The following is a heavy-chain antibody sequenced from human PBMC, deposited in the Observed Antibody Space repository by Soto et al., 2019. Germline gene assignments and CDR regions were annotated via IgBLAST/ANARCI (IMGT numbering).Heavy chain of an antibody. CDR1: GYTFTSYD. V-gene: IGHV1-8*01. Sequence: ASVKVSCKASGYTFTSYDITWVRQDTGQGLEWMGWMNPNSGNTGYAQKFQGRVTMTRNTSISTAYMELSSLRSEDTAVYYCARLTETRLYCSGGSCYFLVDDAFDIWGQGTMVTVSS. CDR2: MNPNSGNT. D-gene: IGHD2-15*01. J-gene: IGHJ3*02. CDR3: ARLTETRLYCSGGSCYFLVDDAFDI.